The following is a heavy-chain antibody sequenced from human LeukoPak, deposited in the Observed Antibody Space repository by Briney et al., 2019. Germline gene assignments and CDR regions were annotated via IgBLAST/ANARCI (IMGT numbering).Heavy chain of an antibody. CDR2: FFNRGLISGST. Sequence: SETLSLPCTVSGDSSSSYYWGWIRQPPGKGLEWLGRFFNRGLISGSTNYNPSLKSRVTILVDKSENQFSLNLSPVTAADPALYYCARAPGTSKGANWFDPWGQGTLVTVSS. J-gene: IGHJ5*02. D-gene: IGHD2-2*01. V-gene: IGHV4-59*12. CDR1: GDSSSSYY. CDR3: ARAPGTSKGANWFDP.